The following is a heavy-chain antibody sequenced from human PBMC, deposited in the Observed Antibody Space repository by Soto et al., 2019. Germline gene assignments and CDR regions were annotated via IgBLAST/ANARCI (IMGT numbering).Heavy chain of an antibody. Sequence: SETLSLTCTVSGGSISSYYWSWIRQPPGKGLEWIGYIYYSGSTNYNPSLKSRVTISVDTSKNQFSLKLSSVTAADTAVYYCARRGAAAGNYYYSGMDVWGQWTTVTVSS. CDR2: IYYSGST. J-gene: IGHJ6*02. D-gene: IGHD6-13*01. CDR1: GGSISSYY. CDR3: ARRGAAAGNYYYSGMDV. V-gene: IGHV4-59*08.